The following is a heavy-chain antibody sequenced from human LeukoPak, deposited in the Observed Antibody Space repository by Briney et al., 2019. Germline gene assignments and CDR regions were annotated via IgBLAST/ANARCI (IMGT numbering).Heavy chain of an antibody. Sequence: SETLSLTCAVSGGSISSGGYSWSWIRQPPGKGLEWIGYIYHSGSTYYNPSLKSRVTISVDRSKNQFSLKLSSVTAADTAVYYCARVQTGYGDYYGMDVWGQGTTVTVSS. J-gene: IGHJ6*02. V-gene: IGHV4-30-2*01. CDR3: ARVQTGYGDYYGMDV. CDR1: GGSISSGGYS. D-gene: IGHD4-17*01. CDR2: IYHSGST.